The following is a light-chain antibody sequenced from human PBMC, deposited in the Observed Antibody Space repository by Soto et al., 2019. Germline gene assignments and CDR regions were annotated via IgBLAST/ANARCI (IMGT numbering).Light chain of an antibody. CDR3: QQYATSPPRYT. CDR2: GTS. J-gene: IGKJ2*01. Sequence: EIVLTQSPGTLSLSPGERATLSCRASQSVSSNFLAWYQQKPGQAPRLLIYGTSTRATGIPDRFSGSGSGTDFTLTISRLEPEDFAVYYCQQYATSPPRYTFGQGTQLEIK. CDR1: QSVSSNF. V-gene: IGKV3-20*01.